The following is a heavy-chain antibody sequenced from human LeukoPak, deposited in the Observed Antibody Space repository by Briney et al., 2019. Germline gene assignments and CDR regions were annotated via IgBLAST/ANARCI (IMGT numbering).Heavy chain of an antibody. J-gene: IGHJ4*02. CDR2: INHSGST. CDR1: GGSFSGYY. D-gene: IGHD6-13*01. Sequence: SETLSLTCAVYGGSFSGYYWSRIRQPPGKGLEGIGEINHSGSTNYNPSLKSRVPISLDTSKNQFFLKLNSVTAADTAVYYCARGIAAAGTFDYWGQGTLVTISS. V-gene: IGHV4-34*01. CDR3: ARGIAAAGTFDY.